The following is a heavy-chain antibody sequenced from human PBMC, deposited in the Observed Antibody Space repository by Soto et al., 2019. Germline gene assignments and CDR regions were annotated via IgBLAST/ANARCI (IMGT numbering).Heavy chain of an antibody. V-gene: IGHV4-39*01. J-gene: IGHJ3*02. CDR1: GGSISSSSYY. D-gene: IGHD2-15*01. CDR3: ARHRDIVVVVAATGAAFDI. CDR2: IYYSGST. Sequence: QLQLQESGPGLVKPSETLSLTCTVSGGSISSSSYYWGWIRQPPGKGLEWIGSIYYSGSTYYNPSLKSRVTISVDTSKNQFSLKLSSVTAADTAVYYCARHRDIVVVVAATGAAFDIWGQGTMVTVSS.